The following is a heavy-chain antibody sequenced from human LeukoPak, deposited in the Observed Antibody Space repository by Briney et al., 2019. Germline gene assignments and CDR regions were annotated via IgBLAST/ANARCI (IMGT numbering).Heavy chain of an antibody. CDR3: ARDQHRGSSFAY. Sequence: MPGGSLRLSCAASGFTFSSYSMNWVRQAPGKGLEWVSSISSSSSYIYYADSVKGRFTISRDHAKNSLYLQMNSLRAEDPAVYSCARDQHRGSSFAYCGQGTLVTVSS. CDR2: ISSSSSYI. CDR1: GFTFSSYS. J-gene: IGHJ4*02. V-gene: IGHV3-21*01. D-gene: IGHD1-26*01.